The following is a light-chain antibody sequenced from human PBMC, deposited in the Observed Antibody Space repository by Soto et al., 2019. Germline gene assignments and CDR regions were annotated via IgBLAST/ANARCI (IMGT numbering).Light chain of an antibody. J-gene: IGKJ1*01. CDR2: GAS. CDR3: QQYGSSPRT. CDR1: QSVTNRY. V-gene: IGKV3-20*01. Sequence: PGERATLSCTASQSVTNRYVAWYQQKPGQAPRLLIYGASFRATGISDRFSGSGSGTGFTLTISRLEPEDFAVYYCQQYGSSPRTFGQGTKVDIK.